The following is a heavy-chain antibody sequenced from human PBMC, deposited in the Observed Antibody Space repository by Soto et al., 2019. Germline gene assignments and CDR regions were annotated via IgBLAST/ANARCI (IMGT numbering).Heavy chain of an antibody. CDR1: GFTFSSYG. Sequence: PGGSLRLSCTASGFTFSSYGVNWVRQAPGKGLEWVSSISSSSSTIYYADSVRGRFTISRDNAKNSLYLQMNSLRDEDTAVYYCVREISVAGGHFDYWGQGTLVTVSS. CDR3: VREISVAGGHFDY. CDR2: ISSSSSTI. D-gene: IGHD6-19*01. J-gene: IGHJ4*02. V-gene: IGHV3-48*02.